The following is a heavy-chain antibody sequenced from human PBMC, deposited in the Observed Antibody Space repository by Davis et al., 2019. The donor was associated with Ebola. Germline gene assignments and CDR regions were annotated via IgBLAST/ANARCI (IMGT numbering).Heavy chain of an antibody. CDR3: ARDGGGFDY. CDR2: IYSSGTT. J-gene: IGHJ4*02. D-gene: IGHD3-16*01. Sequence: SETLSLTCTVSGGSISSYYWSWIRQPPGKGLEWIGYIYSSGTTSYNPSLKSRVTISVDTSKNQFSLKLNSVTAADTAVYYCARDGGGFDYWGRGTLVTVSS. CDR1: GGSISSYY. V-gene: IGHV4-59*01.